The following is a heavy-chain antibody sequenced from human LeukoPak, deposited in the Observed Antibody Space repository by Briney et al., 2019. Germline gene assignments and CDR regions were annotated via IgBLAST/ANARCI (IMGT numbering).Heavy chain of an antibody. CDR1: GFTFSSYW. Sequence: GGSLRLSCADSGFTFSSYWMSWVRQAPGKGLEWVANIKQDGSEKNYVDSVKGRFTISRDNAKNSLYLQMNSLRVEDTAVYYCARDRGWYDYWGQGTLVTVSS. J-gene: IGHJ4*02. CDR3: ARDRGWYDY. D-gene: IGHD6-19*01. CDR2: IKQDGSEK. V-gene: IGHV3-7*03.